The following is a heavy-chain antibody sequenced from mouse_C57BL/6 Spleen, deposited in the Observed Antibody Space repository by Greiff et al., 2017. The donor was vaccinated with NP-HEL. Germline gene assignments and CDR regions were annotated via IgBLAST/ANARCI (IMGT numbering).Heavy chain of an antibody. CDR2: IHPNSGST. CDR3: ARAALGPFAY. V-gene: IGHV1-64*01. J-gene: IGHJ3*01. D-gene: IGHD4-1*01. Sequence: QVQLQQSGAELVKPGASVKLSCKASGYTFTSYWMHWVKQRPGQGLEWIGMIHPNSGSTNYNEKFKSKATLTVDKSSSTAYMQLSSLTSEDSAVYYCARAALGPFAYWGQGTLVTVSA. CDR1: GYTFTSYW.